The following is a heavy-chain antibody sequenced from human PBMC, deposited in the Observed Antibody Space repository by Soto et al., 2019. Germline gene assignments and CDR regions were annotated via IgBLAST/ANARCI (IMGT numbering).Heavy chain of an antibody. CDR1: GFTFSNYA. D-gene: IGHD6-6*01. CDR3: AKRPLAARHTDY. J-gene: IGHJ4*02. V-gene: IGHV3-23*01. CDR2: ISGSGDNT. Sequence: EVQLLESGGGLVQPGGSLSLSCAASGFTFSNYAMTWVRQAPGKGLEWVSTISGSGDNTYYAESVRGRFTVSRDNSKNTLYLQMNSPRADDTAVYYGAKRPLAARHTDYWGQGTLVTVSP.